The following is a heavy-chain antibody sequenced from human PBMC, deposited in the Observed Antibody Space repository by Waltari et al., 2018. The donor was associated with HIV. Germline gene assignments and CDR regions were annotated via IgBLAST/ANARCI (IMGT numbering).Heavy chain of an antibody. V-gene: IGHV4-34*01. Sequence: QVQLQQWGAGLLKPSETLSPTCAVYGGSFSGYCWSWIRQPPGKGLGWIGEINHSVKHNSDQSPKVRVTISVNTSRSQLSLKLSAVTSAYTAVYYWAGEGGDGYCSGGSCYRTGSDYWGQVTLVTVSS. J-gene: IGHJ4*02. CDR1: GGSFSGYC. D-gene: IGHD2-15*01. CDR3: AGEGGDGYCSGGSCYRTGSDY. CDR2: INHSVKH.